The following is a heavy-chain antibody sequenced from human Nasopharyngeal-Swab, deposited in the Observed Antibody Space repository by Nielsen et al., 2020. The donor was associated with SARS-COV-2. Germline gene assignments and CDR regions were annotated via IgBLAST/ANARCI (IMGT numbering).Heavy chain of an antibody. J-gene: IGHJ5*02. D-gene: IGHD4-17*01. Sequence: ASVKVSCKVSGYTLTELSMHWVRQAPGQGLEWMGWINPNSGGTNYAQKFRGRVTMTRDTSISTAYMELSRLRSDDTAVYYCARAEDGDYGWFDPWGQGIQVTVSS. CDR3: ARAEDGDYGWFDP. CDR2: INPNSGGT. V-gene: IGHV1-2*02. CDR1: GYTLTELS.